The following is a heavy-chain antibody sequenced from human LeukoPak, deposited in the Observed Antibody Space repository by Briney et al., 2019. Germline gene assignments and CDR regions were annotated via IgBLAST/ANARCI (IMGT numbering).Heavy chain of an antibody. J-gene: IGHJ4*02. CDR2: ISYDGSNK. CDR3: ARAMRSGYDY. V-gene: IGHV3-33*01. D-gene: IGHD5-12*01. CDR1: GCTFSSYG. Sequence: PGGSLTLTCAASGCTFSSYGMHWFRQAPGKGLEWLAGISYDGSNKYNADSSKGGFTISRDNAQNSLHLQMTSLRDEDTAVYYCARAMRSGYDYWGQGTLVTVSS.